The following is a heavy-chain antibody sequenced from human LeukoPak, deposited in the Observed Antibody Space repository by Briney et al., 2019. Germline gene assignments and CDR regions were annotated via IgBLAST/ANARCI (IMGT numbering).Heavy chain of an antibody. CDR1: GFTISTYW. D-gene: IGHD4-23*01. CDR2: IKPDGREK. V-gene: IGHV3-7*01. Sequence: GGSLRLSCAASGFTISTYWVIWVRHAPGKGLECVANIKPDGREKNYVDSVKGRFTISRDNSRNSLFLQMNNLRADDTAVYYCASGKGSHFDLWGRGTLVTVSS. J-gene: IGHJ2*01. CDR3: ASGKGSHFDL.